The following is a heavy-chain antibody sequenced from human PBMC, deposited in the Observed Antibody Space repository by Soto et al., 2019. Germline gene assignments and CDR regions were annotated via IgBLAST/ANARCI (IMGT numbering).Heavy chain of an antibody. V-gene: IGHV3-21*06. Sequence: EVQLVESGGGLVKPGGSLRLSCAASGFTFTRYSMNWVRQAPGKGLEWVSSISSTTNYIYYGDSMKGRFTISRDNAQNSLYLEMHSLRAEYTSVYYCARESEDLTSNFDYWGQGTLVTVSS. CDR3: ARESEDLTSNFDY. CDR1: GFTFTRYS. CDR2: ISSTTNYI. J-gene: IGHJ4*02.